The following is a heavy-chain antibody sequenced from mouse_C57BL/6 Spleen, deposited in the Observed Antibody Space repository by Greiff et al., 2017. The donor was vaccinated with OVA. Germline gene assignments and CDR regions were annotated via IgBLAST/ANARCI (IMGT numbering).Heavy chain of an antibody. Sequence: EVKLVESGGGLVQPKGSLKLSCAASGFSFNTYAMNWVRQAPGKGLEWVARIRSKSNNYATYYADSVKDRFTISRDDSESMLYLQMNNLKTEDTAMYYCVRHPVYSWYFDVWGTGTTVTVSS. V-gene: IGHV10-1*01. D-gene: IGHD2-1*01. CDR2: IRSKSNNYAT. CDR1: GFSFNTYA. CDR3: VRHPVYSWYFDV. J-gene: IGHJ1*03.